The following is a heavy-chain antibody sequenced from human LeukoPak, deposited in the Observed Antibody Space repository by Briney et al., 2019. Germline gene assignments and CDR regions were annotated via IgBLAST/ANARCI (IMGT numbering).Heavy chain of an antibody. V-gene: IGHV1-46*01. J-gene: IGHJ3*02. CDR1: GYTFTSNY. D-gene: IGHD6-19*01. CDR2: INPSGGST. CDR3: ARAGRYSSISDAFDI. Sequence: GASVKVSCKSFGYTFTSNYMHWVRQAPGQGPEWMGVINPSGGSTSYAQKFQGRVTMTRDMSTSTVYMELSSLRSEDTAVYYCARAGRYSSISDAFDIWGQGTMVTVSS.